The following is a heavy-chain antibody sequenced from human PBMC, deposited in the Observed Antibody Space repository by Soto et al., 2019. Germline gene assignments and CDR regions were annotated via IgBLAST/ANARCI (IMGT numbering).Heavy chain of an antibody. V-gene: IGHV1-18*01. D-gene: IGHD3-10*01. CDR1: GYTFTSYG. J-gene: IGHJ4*02. CDR2: ISAYNGNT. Sequence: ASVKVSCKASGYTFTSYGISWVQQAPGQGLEWMGWISAYNGNTNYAQKLQGRVTMTTDTSTSTAYMELRSLRSDDTAVYYCARDSRYYYGSGSSDYWGQGTLVTVSS. CDR3: ARDSRYYYGSGSSDY.